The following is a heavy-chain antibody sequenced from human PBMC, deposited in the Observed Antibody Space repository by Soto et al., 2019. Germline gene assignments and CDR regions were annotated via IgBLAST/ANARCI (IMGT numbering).Heavy chain of an antibody. CDR2: VIPLFDTA. J-gene: IGHJ6*02. CDR3: ATGGHNDGYNFYHGMDV. V-gene: IGHV1-69*01. Sequence: QVQVVQSGAEVKKPGSAVKVSCKVSGGIFTNNAISWVRQAPGQGLEWLGWVIPLFDTADYAQIFRGRLRFSTDGATPTDYMELTGLTSADSAVYFCATGGHNDGYNFYHGMDVWRQGTTVTFS. D-gene: IGHD5-18*01. CDR1: GGIFTNNA.